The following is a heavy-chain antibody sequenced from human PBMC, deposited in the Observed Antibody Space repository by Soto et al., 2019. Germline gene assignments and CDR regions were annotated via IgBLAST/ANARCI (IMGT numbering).Heavy chain of an antibody. D-gene: IGHD2-21*01. V-gene: IGHV4-4*07. Sequence: TSETLSLTCTVSGGSISSYYWSWIRQPAGKGLEWIGRFYTDGSTNYNASLKSRATMSVDTSKNQFSLMLTSVTAADTAVYYCARRSHIVVAPTWGQGTLVTVS. CDR3: ARRSHIVVAPT. CDR1: GGSISSYY. CDR2: FYTDGST. J-gene: IGHJ4*02.